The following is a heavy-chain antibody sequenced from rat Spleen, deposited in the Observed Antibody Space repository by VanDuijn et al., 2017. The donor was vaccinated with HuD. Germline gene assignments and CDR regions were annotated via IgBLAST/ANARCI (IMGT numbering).Heavy chain of an antibody. CDR1: GFTFNNYW. CDR2: ITNTGGST. V-gene: IGHV5-31*01. D-gene: IGHD1-4*01. J-gene: IGHJ2*01. Sequence: EVQLVESGGGLVQPGRSLKLSCVASGFTFNNYWMTWIRQAPGKGLEWVASITNTGGSTYYRDSVKGRFTISRDNAKSTLYLQMDSLRSEDTATYYCARLGYTPFDYWGQGVMVTVSS. CDR3: ARLGYTPFDY.